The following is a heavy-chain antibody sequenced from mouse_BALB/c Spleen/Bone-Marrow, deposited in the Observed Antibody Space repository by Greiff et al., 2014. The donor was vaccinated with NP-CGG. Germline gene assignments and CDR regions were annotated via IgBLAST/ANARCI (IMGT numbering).Heavy chain of an antibody. V-gene: IGHV7-3*02. CDR1: GFTFTAYF. J-gene: IGHJ2*01. Sequence: EVKLQESGGGLAQPGGSLRLSCTTSGFTFTAYFMTWVRQPPGKALEWLGFIRNKPSGYTTEYNPSVKGRFAISRDNSQGIFYLQMNALRAEDNASYYCARDYNGYFDFWGQGTTLTVSS. CDR2: IRNKPSGYTT. D-gene: IGHD6-1*01. CDR3: ARDYNGYFDF.